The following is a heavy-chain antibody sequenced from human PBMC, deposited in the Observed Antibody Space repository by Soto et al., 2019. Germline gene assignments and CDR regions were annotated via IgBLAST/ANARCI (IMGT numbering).Heavy chain of an antibody. D-gene: IGHD3-3*01. CDR2: IYYSGST. Sequence: SETLSLTCTVSGGSISSSSYYWGWIRQPPGKGLEWIGSIYYSGSTYYNPSLKSRVTISVDTSKNQFSLKLSSVTAADTAVYYCARAWYYDFWAIDYWGQGTLVTVS. CDR3: ARAWYYDFWAIDY. J-gene: IGHJ4*02. V-gene: IGHV4-39*07. CDR1: GGSISSSSYY.